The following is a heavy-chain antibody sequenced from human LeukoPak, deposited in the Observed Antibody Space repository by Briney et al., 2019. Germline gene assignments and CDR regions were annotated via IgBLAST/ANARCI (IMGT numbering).Heavy chain of an antibody. V-gene: IGHV4-59*01. CDR2: IYYSGYT. Sequence: SETLSLNCTVSGDSISGYYWSWIRQPPGKGLEWIGYIYYSGYTNHNPSLKSRVTISVDTSKNQFSLKLSSVTAADTAVYYCARDRRLTMIAILITDAFDIWGQGTMFTVSS. J-gene: IGHJ3*02. CDR3: ARDRRLTMIAILITDAFDI. CDR1: GDSISGYY. D-gene: IGHD3-22*01.